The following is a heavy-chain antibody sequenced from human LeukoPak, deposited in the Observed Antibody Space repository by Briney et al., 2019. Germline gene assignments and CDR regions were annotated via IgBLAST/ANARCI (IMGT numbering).Heavy chain of an antibody. V-gene: IGHV1-18*01. CDR1: GYTFTSYG. Sequence: GASVKVSCKASGYTFTSYGISWVRQAPGQGLEWMGWISAYNGNTNYAQKLQGRVTITTDTSTSTAYMELRSLRSDDTAVYYCARVGDGGGPLLRFLPDYWGQGTLVTVSS. CDR2: ISAYNGNT. D-gene: IGHD3-3*01. CDR3: ARVGDGGGPLLRFLPDY. J-gene: IGHJ4*02.